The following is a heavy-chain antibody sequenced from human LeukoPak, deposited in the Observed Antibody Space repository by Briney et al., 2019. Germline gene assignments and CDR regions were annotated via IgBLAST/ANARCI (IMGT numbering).Heavy chain of an antibody. CDR1: PYYFINYW. J-gene: IGHJ1*01. CDR2: IYPGDSDI. CDR3: ARGINDEYFQY. D-gene: IGHD2/OR15-2a*01. Sequence: GESLKISCKDSPYYFINYWIGWVRQMPGKGLEWTGIIYPGDSDIRYNPSFQGQVTISADKSFSTAYLQWNSLKASDTAIYYCARGINDEYFQYWGQGTLVTVSS. V-gene: IGHV5-51*01.